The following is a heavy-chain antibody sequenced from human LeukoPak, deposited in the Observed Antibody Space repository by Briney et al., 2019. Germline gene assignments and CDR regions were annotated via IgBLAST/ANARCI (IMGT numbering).Heavy chain of an antibody. CDR3: ARDPVDGYSHYDY. V-gene: IGHV1-2*02. CDR1: GYTLTDYH. J-gene: IGHJ4*02. CDR2: MKPKSGGI. Sequence: GASVKVSCKASGYTLTDYHMIWVRQAPGQGLDWMAWMKPKSGGINYAQEFQGRVTVTRDTPISTAYMELSSLTSDDTAIYYCARDPVDGYSHYDYWGQGTLVTVSS. D-gene: IGHD5-24*01.